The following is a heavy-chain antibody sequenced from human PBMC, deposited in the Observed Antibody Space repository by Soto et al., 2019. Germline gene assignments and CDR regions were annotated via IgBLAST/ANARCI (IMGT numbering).Heavy chain of an antibody. Sequence: GGSLRLSCAASGFTVSSNYMSWVRQAPGKGLEWVSVIYSGGSTYYADSVKGRFTISRDNSKNTLYLQMNSLRAEDTAVYYCARDRGGVGTAARSSPFDYWGQGTLVTVSS. CDR2: IYSGGST. CDR1: GFTVSSNY. D-gene: IGHD6-6*01. J-gene: IGHJ4*02. CDR3: ARDRGGVGTAARSSPFDY. V-gene: IGHV3-53*01.